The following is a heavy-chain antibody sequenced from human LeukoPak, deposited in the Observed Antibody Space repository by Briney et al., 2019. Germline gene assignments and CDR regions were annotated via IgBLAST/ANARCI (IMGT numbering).Heavy chain of an antibody. V-gene: IGHV3-23*01. J-gene: IGHJ5*02. CDR1: GFTFSSYG. CDR3: AKDRLSTPTAPRFDP. CDR2: ISGSGGSI. Sequence: GGSLRPSCAASGFTFSSYGMSWVRQAPGKGLEWVSVISGSGGSISYADSVKGRFTISRDNSKNTLYLQMNSLRAEDTALYYCAKDRLSTPTAPRFDPWGQGTQVTVYS. D-gene: IGHD4-23*01.